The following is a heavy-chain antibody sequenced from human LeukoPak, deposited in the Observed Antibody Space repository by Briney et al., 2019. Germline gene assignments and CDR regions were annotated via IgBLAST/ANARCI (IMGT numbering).Heavy chain of an antibody. CDR1: GFTFSRFG. CDR3: ARVGLLVTQILYYFDY. Sequence: PGGSLRLSCAASGFTFSRFGMHWVRQAPGKGLEGVAVFSYNGINKDYAGSVKGRFTIYRDNSKNTLSLQMDSLRDEDTAVYYCARVGLLVTQILYYFDYWGQGTLVTVSS. CDR2: FSYNGINK. J-gene: IGHJ4*02. V-gene: IGHV3-33*05. D-gene: IGHD4-23*01.